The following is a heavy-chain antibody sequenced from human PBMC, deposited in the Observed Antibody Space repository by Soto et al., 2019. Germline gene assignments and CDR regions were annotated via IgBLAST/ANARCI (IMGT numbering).Heavy chain of an antibody. V-gene: IGHV4-34*01. CDR1: GGSFSGYY. D-gene: IGHD5-18*01. J-gene: IGHJ6*02. CDR3: ARAPEMVTIYGYYYGMDV. CDR2: INHSGST. Sequence: PSETLSLSCAVYGGSFSGYYWSWIRQPPGKGLEWIGEINHSGSTNYNPSLKSRVTISVDTSKNQFSLKLSSVTAADTAVYYCARAPEMVTIYGYYYGMDVWGQGTTVTVSS.